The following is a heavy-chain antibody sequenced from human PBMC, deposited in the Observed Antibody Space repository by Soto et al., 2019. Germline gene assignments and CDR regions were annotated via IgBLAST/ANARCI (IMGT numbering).Heavy chain of an antibody. V-gene: IGHV3-15*07. D-gene: IGHD4-4*01. Sequence: LRLSCAASGFTFTRYSMNWVRQAPGKGLEWVGRIKSKADGETKDYGAPVRGRFTISRDDSQDILYLHMNSLRIEDTAVYYCCVIKRRDQYSTSGYWFDPWGPGTLVTVS. CDR1: GFTFTRYS. CDR3: CVIKRRDQYSTSGYWFDP. CDR2: IKSKADGETK. J-gene: IGHJ5*02.